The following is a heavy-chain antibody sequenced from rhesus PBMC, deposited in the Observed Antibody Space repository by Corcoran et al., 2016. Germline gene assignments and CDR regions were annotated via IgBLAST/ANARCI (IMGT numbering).Heavy chain of an antibody. D-gene: IGHD4-23*01. CDR1: GGSIRHGNW. V-gene: IGHV4-93*01. J-gene: IGHJ2*01. CDR2: IYGRGWST. CDR3: ARGRYTVNTYWYFDL. Sequence: QVQLQESGPAGVTSAEPLSPTRAVSGGSIRHGNWGTWVRQSTWTGVEWIGGIYGRGWSTKFNPSLKSRVTISKDTSKNQFSRKLSSWTAADTAVYYCARGRYTVNTYWYFDLWGPGTPITISS.